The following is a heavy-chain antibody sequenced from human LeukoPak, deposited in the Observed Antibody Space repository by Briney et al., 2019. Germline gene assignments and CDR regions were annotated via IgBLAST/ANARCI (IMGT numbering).Heavy chain of an antibody. CDR2: ISSSSSTI. J-gene: IGHJ4*02. CDR1: GFTFSGYS. CDR3: ARVVGAIDY. Sequence: GGSLRLSCAASGFTFSGYSMNWVRQAPGKGLEWVSYISSSSSTIYYADSVKGRFTISRDNAKNSLYLQMNSLRAEDTAVYYCARVVGAIDYWGQGTLVTVSS. V-gene: IGHV3-48*04. D-gene: IGHD1-26*01.